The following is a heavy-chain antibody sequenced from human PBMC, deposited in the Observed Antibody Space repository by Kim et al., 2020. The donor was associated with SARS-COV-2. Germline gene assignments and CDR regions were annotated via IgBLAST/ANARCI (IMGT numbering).Heavy chain of an antibody. V-gene: IGHV4-59*01. J-gene: IGHJ5*02. CDR3: ARSASGSYYMNWVDP. Sequence: SETLSLTCTVSGGSINNFYWSWIRQPPGKGLEWIGYVYNSGSTNYNPSLKSRVTISVDTSKNQFSLKLNSVTAADTAVYYCARSASGSYYMNWVDPWGQGTLVTVSS. D-gene: IGHD3-10*01. CDR1: GGSINNFY. CDR2: VYNSGST.